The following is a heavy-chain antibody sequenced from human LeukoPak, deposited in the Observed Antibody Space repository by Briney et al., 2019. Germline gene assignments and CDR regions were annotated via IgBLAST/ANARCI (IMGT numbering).Heavy chain of an antibody. Sequence: SETLSLTCAVYGGSFSGYYWSWIRQPPGKGLEWIGEINHSGSTNYNPSLKSRVTISVDTSKNQFSLELSSVTAADTAVYYCAREGPIYGMDVWGQGTTVTVSS. J-gene: IGHJ6*02. CDR3: AREGPIYGMDV. V-gene: IGHV4-34*01. CDR1: GGSFSGYY. CDR2: INHSGST.